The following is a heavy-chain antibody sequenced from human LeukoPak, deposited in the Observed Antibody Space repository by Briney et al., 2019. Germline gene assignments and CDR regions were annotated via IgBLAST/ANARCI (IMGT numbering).Heavy chain of an antibody. Sequence: GGSLRLSCAASGFTFNTYSMNWVRQAPGKGLEWVSSISSSSTYIYYADSVKGRFTISRDNAKNSLYLQMNSLRAEDTAVYYCASPGIAAPDYWGQGTLVTVSS. V-gene: IGHV3-21*01. J-gene: IGHJ4*02. D-gene: IGHD6-13*01. CDR3: ASPGIAAPDY. CDR1: GFTFNTYS. CDR2: ISSSSTYI.